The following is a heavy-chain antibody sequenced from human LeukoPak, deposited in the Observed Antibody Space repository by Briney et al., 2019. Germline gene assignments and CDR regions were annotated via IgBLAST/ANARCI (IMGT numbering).Heavy chain of an antibody. CDR2: IIPIFGTA. CDR3: ASTPGSYFGMGEYYFDY. V-gene: IGHV1-69*01. J-gene: IGHJ4*02. CDR1: GGTFSSYA. D-gene: IGHD1-26*01. Sequence: VASVKVSCKASGGTFSSYAISWVRQAPGQGLEWMGGIIPIFGTANYAQKFQGRVTITADESTSTAYMELSSLRSEDTAVYYCASTPGSYFGMGEYYFDYWGQGTLVTVS.